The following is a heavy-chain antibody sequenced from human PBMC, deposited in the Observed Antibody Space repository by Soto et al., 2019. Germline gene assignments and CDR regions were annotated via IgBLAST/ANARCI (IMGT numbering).Heavy chain of an antibody. Sequence: ASVKVSCKASGYTFTSYYMHWVRQAPGQGLEWMGIINPSGGSTSYAQKFQGRVTMTRDTSTSTVYMELSRLRSEDTAVYYCASDSSSSWYQYYFDYWGQGNLVTVSS. CDR1: GYTFTSYY. V-gene: IGHV1-46*01. D-gene: IGHD6-13*01. CDR2: INPSGGST. CDR3: ASDSSSSWYQYYFDY. J-gene: IGHJ4*02.